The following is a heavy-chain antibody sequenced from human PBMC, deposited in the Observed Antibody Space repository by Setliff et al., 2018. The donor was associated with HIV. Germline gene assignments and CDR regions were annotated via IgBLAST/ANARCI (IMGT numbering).Heavy chain of an antibody. Sequence: PSETLSLTCAVYGGSFSAYYWSWIRQSPHKGLEWIGEIDHTGSAYYNPSLISRVTISVDTSKNRFSLKLSSVTAADTALYYCARGPRVFAAVVETPFAFWGQGTRVTVSS. D-gene: IGHD6-19*01. CDR3: ARGPRVFAAVVETPFAF. CDR1: GGSFSAYY. CDR2: IDHTGSA. V-gene: IGHV4-34*01. J-gene: IGHJ4*02.